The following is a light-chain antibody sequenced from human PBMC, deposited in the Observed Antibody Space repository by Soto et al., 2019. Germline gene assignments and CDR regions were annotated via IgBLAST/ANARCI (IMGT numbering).Light chain of an antibody. CDR2: GAS. J-gene: IGKJ1*01. CDR1: QSVSSN. CDR3: HQYTT. Sequence: EIDRTRVAARLSVCLGGRATLSCRASQSVSSNLAWYQLKPGQAPRLLIYGASTRATGIPARFSVSGSGTASTLTIRRLEPADLAVYPCHQYTTFGQGTKVDIK. V-gene: IGKV3-15*01.